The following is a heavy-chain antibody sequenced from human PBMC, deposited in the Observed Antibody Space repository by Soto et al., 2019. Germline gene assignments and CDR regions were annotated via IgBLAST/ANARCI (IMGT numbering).Heavy chain of an antibody. CDR3: ARGRYCSGGSCRENWYFDL. V-gene: IGHV4-31*03. CDR2: IYYSGST. Sequence: QVQLQESGPGLVKPSQTLSLTCTVSGGSISSGGYYWSWIRQHPGKGLEWIGYIYYSGSTYYNPSXXGRVTLSVDTXXNXFXXKLSSVTAADTAVYYCARGRYCSGGSCRENWYFDLWGRGTLVTVSS. CDR1: GGSISSGGYY. D-gene: IGHD2-15*01. J-gene: IGHJ2*01.